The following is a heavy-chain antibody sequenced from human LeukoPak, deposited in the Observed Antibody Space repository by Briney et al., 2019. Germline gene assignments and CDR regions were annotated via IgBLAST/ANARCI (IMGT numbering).Heavy chain of an antibody. D-gene: IGHD2-2*01. V-gene: IGHV4-34*01. CDR1: GGSFSGYY. CDR2: INHSGST. J-gene: IGHJ4*02. Sequence: SETLSLTCAVYGGSFSGYYWSWIRQPPGKGLEWIGEINHSGSTNYNPSLKSRVTISVDTSKNQFSLKLSSVTAEDTAVYYCARQAGPADYWGQGTLVTVSS. CDR3: ARQAGPADY.